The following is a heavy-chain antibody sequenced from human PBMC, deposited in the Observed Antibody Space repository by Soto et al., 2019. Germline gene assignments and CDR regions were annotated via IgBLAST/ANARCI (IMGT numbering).Heavy chain of an antibody. D-gene: IGHD3-22*01. V-gene: IGHV1-69*13. Sequence: SVKVSCKASGGTFSSYAISWVRQAPGQGLEWMGGIIPIFGTANYAQKFQGRVTITADESTSTAYMELSSLRSEDTAVYYCASATMIVVVMAANSAFDIWGQGTMVTVSS. J-gene: IGHJ3*02. CDR1: GGTFSSYA. CDR3: ASATMIVVVMAANSAFDI. CDR2: IIPIFGTA.